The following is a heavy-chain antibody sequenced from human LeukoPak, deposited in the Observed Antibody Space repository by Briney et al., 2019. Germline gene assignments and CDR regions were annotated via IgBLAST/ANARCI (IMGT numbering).Heavy chain of an antibody. CDR3: ARDLYYYGSGSDNFLYY. CDR1: GFTVSSNY. V-gene: IGHV3-53*01. J-gene: IGHJ4*02. D-gene: IGHD3-10*01. Sequence: PGGSLRLSCAASGFTVSSNYMNWVRQAPGQGLEWVSVINSGGSTHYADSVTGRFTISRDNPKHTLYLQMNSLRAEDTAVYYCARDLYYYGSGSDNFLYYWGQGTLVTVSS. CDR2: INSGGST.